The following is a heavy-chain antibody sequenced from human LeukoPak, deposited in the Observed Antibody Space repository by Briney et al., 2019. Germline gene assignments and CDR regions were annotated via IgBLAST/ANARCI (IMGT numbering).Heavy chain of an antibody. Sequence: PGGSLRLSCAASGFTFSSYAMSWVRQAPGKGLEWVSAISGSGGSTYYADSVKGRFTISRDNSKTTMYLQMNSLRAEDTAVYYCEKVGVITIFGVVTNYFDYWGQGTLVTVSS. D-gene: IGHD3-3*01. CDR3: EKVGVITIFGVVTNYFDY. V-gene: IGHV3-23*01. CDR2: ISGSGGST. CDR1: GFTFSSYA. J-gene: IGHJ4*02.